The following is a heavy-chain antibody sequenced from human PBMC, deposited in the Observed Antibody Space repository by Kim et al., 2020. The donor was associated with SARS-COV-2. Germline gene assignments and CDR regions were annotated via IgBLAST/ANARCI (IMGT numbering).Heavy chain of an antibody. CDR3: ARDRGEYSGSQY. D-gene: IGHD1-26*01. J-gene: IGHJ4*02. V-gene: IGHV1-18*01. Sequence: NYAQKLQGRVTMTTDTSTSTAYMELRSLRSDDTAVYYCARDRGEYSGSQYWGQGTLVTVSS.